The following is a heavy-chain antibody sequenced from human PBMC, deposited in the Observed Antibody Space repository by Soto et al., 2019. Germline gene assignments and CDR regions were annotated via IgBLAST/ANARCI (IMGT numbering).Heavy chain of an antibody. V-gene: IGHV1-18*04. CDR3: ESPLWYYDSSGYYYYYYYGMDV. CDR1: GYTFTSYG. D-gene: IGHD3-22*01. J-gene: IGHJ6*02. CDR2: ISAYNGNT. Sequence: QVQLVQSGAEVKKPGASVKVSCKASGYTFTSYGISWVRQAPGQGLEWMGWISAYNGNTNYAQKLQGRVPITPDTATSTAYMELRSMRSDDTAVYYCESPLWYYDSSGYYYYYYYGMDVWGQGTTVTVSS.